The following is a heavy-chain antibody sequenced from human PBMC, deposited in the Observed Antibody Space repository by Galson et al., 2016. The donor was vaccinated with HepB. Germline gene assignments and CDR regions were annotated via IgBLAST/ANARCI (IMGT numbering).Heavy chain of an antibody. CDR2: MSYDGTNK. J-gene: IGHJ4*02. V-gene: IGHV3-30*18. CDR3: AKELVRGVIGPDFDS. D-gene: IGHD3-10*01. CDR1: GFTFSYYG. Sequence: SLRLSCAASGFTFSYYGMEWVRQAPGKGLEWVAGMSYDGTNKYYVDSVKGRFTISRDDSKNTLYLQMNSLRAEDTAVYYCAKELVRGVIGPDFDSWGQGTLVTVSS.